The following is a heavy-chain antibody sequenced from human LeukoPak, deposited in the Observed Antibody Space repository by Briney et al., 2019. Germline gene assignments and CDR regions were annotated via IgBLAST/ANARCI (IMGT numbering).Heavy chain of an antibody. CDR2: ISGSGDRT. D-gene: IGHD3-3*01. V-gene: IGHV3-23*01. CDR3: AKDGADFWRGYYSSVDNYYYMDV. J-gene: IGHJ6*03. Sequence: GGSLRLSCAASGFTFSSYAMSWVRQAPGKGLEWVSAISGSGDRTYYADSVRGRFTISRDNSKNTLYLQMNSLRAEDTAVYYCAKDGADFWRGYYSSVDNYYYMDVWGKGTTVTVSS. CDR1: GFTFSSYA.